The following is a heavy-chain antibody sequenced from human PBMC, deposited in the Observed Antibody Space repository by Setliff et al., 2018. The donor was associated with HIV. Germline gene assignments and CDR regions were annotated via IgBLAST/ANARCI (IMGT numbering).Heavy chain of an antibody. CDR2: TDHSGTT. CDR1: GGSIRSSDNY. Sequence: SETPSLTCTVSGGSIRSSDNYWSWIRQPPGKGLEWVGETDHSGTTNQNPSLSSRVTISVDPSKNQFSLKLSSVTAADTAVYYCARVRNYNFWSGYLDYWGQGTLVTVSS. J-gene: IGHJ4*02. V-gene: IGHV4-39*07. D-gene: IGHD3-3*01. CDR3: ARVRNYNFWSGYLDY.